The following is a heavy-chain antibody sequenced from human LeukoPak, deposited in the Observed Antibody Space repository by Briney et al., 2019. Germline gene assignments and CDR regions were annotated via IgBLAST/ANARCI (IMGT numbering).Heavy chain of an antibody. J-gene: IGHJ4*02. Sequence: GGSLRLSCAASGFTFSSYAMHWVRQAPGKGLEWVAVISYDGSNKYYADSVKGRFTISRDNSKNTLYLQMNSLRAEDTAVYYCAGDRLRIAVAGTVDYWGQGTLVTVSS. CDR2: ISYDGSNK. V-gene: IGHV3-30*04. CDR1: GFTFSSYA. D-gene: IGHD6-19*01. CDR3: AGDRLRIAVAGTVDY.